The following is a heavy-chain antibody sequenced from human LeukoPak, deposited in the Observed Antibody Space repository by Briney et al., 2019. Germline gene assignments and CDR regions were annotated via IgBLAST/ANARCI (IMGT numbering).Heavy chain of an antibody. Sequence: PGRSLRLSCAASGFTFSSYGMHWVRQAPGKGLEWVAVISYDGSNKYYADSVKGRFTISRDNAKSSLYLQMNSLRAEDTAVYYCARDCLGSQFWSGYYLGPDNYFDYWGQGSLVTVSS. CDR3: ARDCLGSQFWSGYYLGPDNYFDY. CDR1: GFTFSSYG. V-gene: IGHV3-30*03. J-gene: IGHJ4*02. CDR2: ISYDGSNK. D-gene: IGHD3-3*01.